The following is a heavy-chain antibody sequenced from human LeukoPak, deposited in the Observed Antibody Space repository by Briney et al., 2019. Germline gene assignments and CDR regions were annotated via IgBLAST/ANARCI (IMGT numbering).Heavy chain of an antibody. V-gene: IGHV1-18*04. CDR1: GYTFINCY. D-gene: IGHD1-14*01. J-gene: IGHJ4*02. Sequence: GASVKVSCKASGYTFINCYMHWVRQAPGQGLEWMGWISAYNGNTNYAQKLQGRVTMTTDTSTSTAYMELRSLRSDDTAVYYCARRSRINPLNDWGQGTLVTVSS. CDR3: ARRSRINPLND. CDR2: ISAYNGNT.